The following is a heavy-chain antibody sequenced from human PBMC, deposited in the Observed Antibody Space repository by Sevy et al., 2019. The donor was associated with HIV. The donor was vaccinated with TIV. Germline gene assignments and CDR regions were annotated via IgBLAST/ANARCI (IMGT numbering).Heavy chain of an antibody. J-gene: IGHJ4*02. V-gene: IGHV3-7*03. CDR2: IKQDGSKK. Sequence: GGSLRLSCAASGFTFSSYWMSWVRQAPGKGLEWVANIKQDGSKKYYVDSVKGRFTISRDNAKNSLYLQMNSLRAEDTAVYYCARLSYYYDSSGYSHFDYWGQGTLVTVSS. CDR1: GFTFSSYW. D-gene: IGHD3-22*01. CDR3: ARLSYYYDSSGYSHFDY.